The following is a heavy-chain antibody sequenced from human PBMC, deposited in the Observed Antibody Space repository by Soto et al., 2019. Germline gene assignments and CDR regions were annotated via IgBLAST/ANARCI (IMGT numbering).Heavy chain of an antibody. J-gene: IGHJ4*02. V-gene: IGHV2-26*01. D-gene: IGHD3-22*01. CDR1: GFSLSNARMG. CDR2: IFSNDEK. CDR3: ARIRAYYYDSSGYYGFDY. Sequence: SGTTLVKPTETLTLTCTVSGFSLSNARMGVSWIRQPPGKALEWLAHIFSNDEKSYSTSLKSRLTISKDTSKSQVVLTMTNMDPVDTATYYCARIRAYYYDSSGYYGFDYWGQGTLVTVSS.